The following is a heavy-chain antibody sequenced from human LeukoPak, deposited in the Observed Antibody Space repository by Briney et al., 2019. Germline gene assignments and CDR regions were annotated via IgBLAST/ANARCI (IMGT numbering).Heavy chain of an antibody. V-gene: IGHV3-7*01. CDR3: ARIGYSGYNFDY. CDR1: GFTFSSYW. Sequence: GGSLRLSCAASGFTFSSYWMSWVRQAPGKGLEWVANINQDGSGKYYVDSVKGRFTISRDNAKNSLYLQMNSLRAEDTAVYYCARIGYSGYNFDYWGQGTLVTVSS. J-gene: IGHJ4*02. D-gene: IGHD5-12*01. CDR2: INQDGSGK.